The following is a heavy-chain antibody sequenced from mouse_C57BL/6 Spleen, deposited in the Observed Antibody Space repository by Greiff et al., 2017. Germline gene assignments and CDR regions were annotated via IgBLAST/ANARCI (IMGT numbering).Heavy chain of an antibody. CDR2: IDPSDSYT. V-gene: IGHV1-69*01. CDR1: GYTFTSYW. D-gene: IGHD4-1*01. Sequence: QVQLRQPGAELVMPGASVKLSCKASGYTFTSYWMHWVKQRPGQGLEWIGEIDPSDSYTNYNQKFKGKSTLTVDKSSSTAYMQLSSLTSEDSAVYYCARGLTGVDYWGQGTTLTVSS. J-gene: IGHJ2*01. CDR3: ARGLTGVDY.